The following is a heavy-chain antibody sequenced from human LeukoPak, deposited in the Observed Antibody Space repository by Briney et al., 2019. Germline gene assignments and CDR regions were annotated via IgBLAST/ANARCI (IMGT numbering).Heavy chain of an antibody. J-gene: IGHJ4*02. V-gene: IGHV3-33*01. Sequence: GRSLRLSCVVSGLRLRNYGMHWVRQAPGKGLEWVAVIYYDGSNQYYVDSVKGRFTVSRDNAKNTLYLQMDSLRAEDTAVYYCATDRNSGKYYDYWGQGTLVTVSS. D-gene: IGHD1-26*01. CDR2: IYYDGSNQ. CDR1: GLRLRNYG. CDR3: ATDRNSGKYYDY.